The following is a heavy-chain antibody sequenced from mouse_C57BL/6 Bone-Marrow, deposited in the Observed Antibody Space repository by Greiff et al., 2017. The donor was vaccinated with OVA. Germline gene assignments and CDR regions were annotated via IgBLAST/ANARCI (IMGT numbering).Heavy chain of an antibody. CDR1: GYTFTSYW. CDR3: ARLGSSGYGYFDV. Sequence: VQLQQPGAELVKPGASVKLSCKASGYTFTSYWMHWVKQRPGQGLEWIGMIHPNSGSTNYNEKFKSKATLTVDKSSSTAYMQLSSLTSEDSAVYFCARLGSSGYGYFDVWGTGTTVTVSS. D-gene: IGHD3-2*02. J-gene: IGHJ1*03. V-gene: IGHV1-64*01. CDR2: IHPNSGST.